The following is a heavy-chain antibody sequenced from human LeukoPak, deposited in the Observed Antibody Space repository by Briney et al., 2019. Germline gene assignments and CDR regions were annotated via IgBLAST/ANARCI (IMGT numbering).Heavy chain of an antibody. CDR1: GGSISSGGYY. CDR3: ARVGSYSYGGIDY. Sequence: MSSETLSLTCTVSGGSISSGGYYWSWIRQHPGKGLEWIGYIYYSGSTYYNPSLKSRFTISVDTSKNQFSLKLSSVTAADTAVYFCARVGSYSYGGIDYWGQGTLVTVSS. D-gene: IGHD5-18*01. CDR2: IYYSGST. V-gene: IGHV4-31*03. J-gene: IGHJ4*02.